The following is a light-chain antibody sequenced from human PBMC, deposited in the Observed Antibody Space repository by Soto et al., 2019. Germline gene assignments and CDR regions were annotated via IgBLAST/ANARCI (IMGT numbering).Light chain of an antibody. CDR3: QQYYNLTA. Sequence: MTQSPATLSLSPGERATLSCRASQSVSINLAWYQQKPGQAPRLLIYGASTRATGIPVRFSGSGSGTELTRTIGSMHADDFAVDYCQQYYNLTAVGQGTRL. CDR2: GAS. CDR1: QSVSIN. V-gene: IGKV3-15*01. J-gene: IGKJ5*01.